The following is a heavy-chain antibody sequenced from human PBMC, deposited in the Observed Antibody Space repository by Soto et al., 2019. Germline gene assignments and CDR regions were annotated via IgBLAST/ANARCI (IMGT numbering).Heavy chain of an antibody. D-gene: IGHD6-13*01. CDR2: ISSSGSTI. CDR3: ARDFQQLLGYYFDY. Sequence: GGSLRLSCAASGFTFSDYYMSWVRQAPGKGLEWVSYISSSGSTIYYADSVKGRSTISRDNAKNSLYLQINSLRAEDTAVYYCARDFQQLLGYYFDYWGQGTLVTVSS. CDR1: GFTFSDYY. V-gene: IGHV3-11*01. J-gene: IGHJ4*02.